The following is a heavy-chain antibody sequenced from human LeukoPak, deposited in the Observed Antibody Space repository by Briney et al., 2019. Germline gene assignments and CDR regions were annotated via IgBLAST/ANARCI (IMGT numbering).Heavy chain of an antibody. Sequence: NPSDTLSLTCTVCGGSISPYYWSWIRQPPGKGLEGIGYIYYRGTTSYNPFLKSRVTISVDTSKNQFSLKLNSVTAADTAVYYCARLPRYGGYDHFDYWGQGILVIVSS. CDR3: ARLPRYGGYDHFDY. V-gene: IGHV4-59*07. CDR1: GGSISPYY. D-gene: IGHD5-12*01. CDR2: IYYRGTT. J-gene: IGHJ4*02.